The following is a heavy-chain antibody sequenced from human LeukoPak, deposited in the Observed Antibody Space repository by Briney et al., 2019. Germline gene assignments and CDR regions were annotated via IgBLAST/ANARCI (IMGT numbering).Heavy chain of an antibody. J-gene: IGHJ6*02. CDR2: INHSGST. V-gene: IGHV4-34*01. CDR1: GGSFSGYY. Sequence: SETLSLTCAVYGGSFSGYYWSWIRQPPGKGLEWIGEINHSGSTNYNPSLKSRVTISVDTSKNQFSLKLSSVTAADTAVYYCARCLHGDYVPYYYYYGMDVWGQGTTVTVSS. CDR3: ARCLHGDYVPYYYYYGMDV. D-gene: IGHD4-17*01.